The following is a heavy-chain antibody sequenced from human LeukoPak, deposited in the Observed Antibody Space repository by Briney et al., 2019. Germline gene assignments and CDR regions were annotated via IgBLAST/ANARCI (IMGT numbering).Heavy chain of an antibody. V-gene: IGHV4-30-4*01. Sequence: SETLSLTCTVSGGSISSGDYYWSWIRQPPGKGLEWIGYIYYSGSTYYNPSLKSRVTISVDTSKNQSSLKLSSVTAADTAVYYCARDPRGYSYGFDYWGQGTLVTVSS. CDR3: ARDPRGYSYGFDY. J-gene: IGHJ4*02. CDR1: GGSISSGDYY. CDR2: IYYSGST. D-gene: IGHD5-18*01.